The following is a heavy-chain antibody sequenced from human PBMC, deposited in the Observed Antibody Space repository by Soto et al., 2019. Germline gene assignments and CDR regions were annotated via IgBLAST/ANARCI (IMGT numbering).Heavy chain of an antibody. V-gene: IGHV4-39*01. CDR3: ASRRPATAILFDY. Sequence: SETLSLTCTVSGGSISSSSYYWGWIRQPPGKGLEWIGSIYYSGSTYYNPSLKSRVTISVDTSKNQFSLKLSSVTAADTAVYYCASRRPATAILFDYWGQGTLVTVSS. J-gene: IGHJ4*02. D-gene: IGHD2-2*02. CDR2: IYYSGST. CDR1: GGSISSSSYY.